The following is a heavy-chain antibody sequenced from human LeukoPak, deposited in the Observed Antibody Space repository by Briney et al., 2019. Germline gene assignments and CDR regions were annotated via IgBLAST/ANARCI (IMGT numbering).Heavy chain of an antibody. V-gene: IGHV1-69*13. CDR2: IIPIFGTA. D-gene: IGHD2-2*03. Sequence: GASVKVSCKASGYTFTGYYMHWVRQAPGQGLEWMGGIIPIFGTANYAQKFQGRVTITADESTSTAYMELSSLRSEDTAVYYCASGYCSSTSCYTGAAFDIWGQGTMVTVSS. CDR3: ASGYCSSTSCYTGAAFDI. J-gene: IGHJ3*02. CDR1: GYTFTGYY.